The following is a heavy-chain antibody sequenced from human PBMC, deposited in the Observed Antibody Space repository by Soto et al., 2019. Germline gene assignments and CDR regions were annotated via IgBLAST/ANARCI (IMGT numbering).Heavy chain of an antibody. J-gene: IGHJ6*02. CDR1: GCSISGYH. D-gene: IGHD3-10*01. V-gene: IGHV4-4*07. Sequence: WETLSLTCTVSGCSISGYHWSWFRQPAGKGLEWIGRIYTSGSTNYNPSLKSRVTMSVDTSKNQFSLKLTSVTAADTAVYYCATGGVRDMDVWGQGTTVTVSS. CDR3: ATGGVRDMDV. CDR2: IYTSGST.